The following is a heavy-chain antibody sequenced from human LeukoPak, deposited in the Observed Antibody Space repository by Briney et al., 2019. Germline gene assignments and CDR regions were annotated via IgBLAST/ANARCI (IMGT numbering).Heavy chain of an antibody. CDR3: FLGTGSSWYSY. D-gene: IGHD6-13*01. J-gene: IGHJ4*02. Sequence: SGGSLKLSCAASGFTFSGSAVHWVRQASGKGLEWVGRIRSIANSYATAYAASVKGRFTISRDDSKNTAYLQMNSLKTEDTAVYYCFLGTGSSWYSYWGQGTLVTVSS. V-gene: IGHV3-73*01. CDR2: IRSIANSYAT. CDR1: GFTFSGSA.